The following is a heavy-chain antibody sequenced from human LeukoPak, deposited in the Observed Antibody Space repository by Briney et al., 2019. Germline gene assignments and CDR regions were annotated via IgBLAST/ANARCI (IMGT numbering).Heavy chain of an antibody. CDR2: IYHSGST. CDR1: GYSISSGYY. D-gene: IGHD3-10*01. Sequence: SETLSLTCTVSGYSISSGYYWGWIRQPPGKGLEWIGSIYHSGSTYYNPSLKSRVTISVDTSKNQFSLKLSSLTAADTAVYYCATSPMWFGELFGSYYMDVWGKGTTVTISS. J-gene: IGHJ6*03. CDR3: ATSPMWFGELFGSYYMDV. V-gene: IGHV4-38-2*02.